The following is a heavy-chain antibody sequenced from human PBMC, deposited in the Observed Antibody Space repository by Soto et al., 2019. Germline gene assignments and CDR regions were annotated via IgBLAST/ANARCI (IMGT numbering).Heavy chain of an antibody. CDR1: GGTFSSYT. Sequence: SVKVSCKASGGTFSSYTISWVRQAPGQGLEWMGRIIPILGIANYAQKFQGRVTITADKSTSTAYMELSSLRSEDTAVYYCASNYCSGGSCYPGPLYYYYYMDVWGKGTTVTVSS. CDR3: ASNYCSGGSCYPGPLYYYYYMDV. V-gene: IGHV1-69*02. CDR2: IIPILGIA. J-gene: IGHJ6*03. D-gene: IGHD2-15*01.